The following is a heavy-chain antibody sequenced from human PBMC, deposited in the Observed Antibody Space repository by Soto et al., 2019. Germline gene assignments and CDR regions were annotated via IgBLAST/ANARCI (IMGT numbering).Heavy chain of an antibody. D-gene: IGHD3-16*01. CDR2: IYYSDST. CDR3: TRGLWEREGYRMDV. Sequence: QVQLQESGPGLVKPSETLSLTCTVSGGSISSYYWSWIRLPPGKGLEYIGYIYYSDSTNYNPSLESRVAISVDTSKNQFSLKLSSVTAADTAVYYCTRGLWEREGYRMDVWGQGTTVTVSS. V-gene: IGHV4-59*08. J-gene: IGHJ6*02. CDR1: GGSISSYY.